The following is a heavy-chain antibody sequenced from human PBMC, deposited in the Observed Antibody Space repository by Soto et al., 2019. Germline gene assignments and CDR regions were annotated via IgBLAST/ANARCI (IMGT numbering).Heavy chain of an antibody. J-gene: IGHJ3*01. CDR2: ISYFGDT. V-gene: IGHV4-31*11. Sequence: QVQLQETGPGLVKPSQTLSLTCGVSGKSIRSDGYYWTRIRQRPGKGLEWIGHISYFGDTHYSPSLTSRVTISLDPSKNQFSLELTSVKAADTAVYYCATSPPGDNDAFDVWGQGTLVSVSS. CDR3: ATSPPGDNDAFDV. D-gene: IGHD4-17*01. CDR1: GKSIRSDGYY.